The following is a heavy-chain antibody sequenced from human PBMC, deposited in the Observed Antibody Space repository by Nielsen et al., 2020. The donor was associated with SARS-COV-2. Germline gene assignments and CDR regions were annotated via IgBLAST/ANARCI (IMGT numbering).Heavy chain of an antibody. CDR2: IKQDGSEK. Sequence: GESLKISCAASGFTFSSYWMNWVRQAPGKGLEWVANIKQDGSEKYYGDSVKGRFTISRDNSKNTLYLQMNSLRAEDTAVYYCAKDASRDTIFGVVRVPGAFDIWGQGTMVTVSS. V-gene: IGHV3-7*03. CDR1: GFTFSSYW. D-gene: IGHD3-3*01. J-gene: IGHJ3*02. CDR3: AKDASRDTIFGVVRVPGAFDI.